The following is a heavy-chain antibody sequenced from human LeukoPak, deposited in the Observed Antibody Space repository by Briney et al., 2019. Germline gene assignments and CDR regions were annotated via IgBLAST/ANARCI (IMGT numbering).Heavy chain of an antibody. CDR3: ARDEGEVVVVPAATPGY. CDR1: GFTFSSYS. J-gene: IGHJ4*02. CDR2: ISSSSSYT. V-gene: IGHV3-21*01. Sequence: GGSLRLSCAASGFTFSSYSMNWVRQAPGKGLEWVSSISSSSSYTYHADSVKGRFTISRDNAKNSLYLQMNSLRAEDTAVYYCARDEGEVVVVPAATPGYWGQGTLVTVSS. D-gene: IGHD2-2*01.